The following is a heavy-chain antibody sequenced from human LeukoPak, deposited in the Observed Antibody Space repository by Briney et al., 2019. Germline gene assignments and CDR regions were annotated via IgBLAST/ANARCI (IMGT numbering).Heavy chain of an antibody. CDR2: LYDGGST. J-gene: IGHJ4*02. D-gene: IGHD4-17*01. V-gene: IGHV4-59*08. Sequence: SETLSLTCTVSGGSISSYYWSWVRQPPGKGLEWIGYLYDGGSTHYNPSLKSRVIISVDTSKNQFSLSLNSVTAADTAVYFCARHSWVNGYFDFWGQGTLVTASS. CDR3: ARHSWVNGYFDF. CDR1: GGSISSYY.